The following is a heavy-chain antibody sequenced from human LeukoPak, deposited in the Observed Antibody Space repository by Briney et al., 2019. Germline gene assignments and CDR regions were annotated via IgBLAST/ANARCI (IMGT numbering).Heavy chain of an antibody. D-gene: IGHD3-22*01. CDR3: AREVAVVVFDY. CDR2: ISYDGSNK. CDR1: GFTFSSYA. J-gene: IGHJ4*02. V-gene: IGHV3-30-3*01. Sequence: GGSLRLSCAASGFTFSSYAMHWVRQAPGKGLEWVAVISYDGSNKYYADSVKGRLTISRDNSKNTLYLQMNSLRAEDTAVYYCAREVAVVVFDYWGQGTLVTVSS.